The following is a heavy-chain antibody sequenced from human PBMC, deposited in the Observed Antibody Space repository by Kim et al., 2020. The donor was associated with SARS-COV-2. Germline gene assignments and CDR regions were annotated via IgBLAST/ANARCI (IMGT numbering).Heavy chain of an antibody. V-gene: IGHV1-69*13. D-gene: IGHD6-13*01. Sequence: SVKVSCKASGGTFSSYAISWVRQAPGQGLEWMGGIIPIFGTANYAQKFQGRVTITADESTSTAYMELSSLRSEDTAVYYCARSTNSSSWYPDSYYYYYGMDVWGQGTTVTVSS. CDR3: ARSTNSSSWYPDSYYYYYGMDV. J-gene: IGHJ6*02. CDR2: IIPIFGTA. CDR1: GGTFSSYA.